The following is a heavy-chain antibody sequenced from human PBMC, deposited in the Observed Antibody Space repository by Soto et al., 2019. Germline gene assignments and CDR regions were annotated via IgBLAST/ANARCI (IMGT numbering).Heavy chain of an antibody. CDR1: GFSISDYA. V-gene: IGHV3-23*01. CDR3: AKDGIRKDDY. CDR2: ISDSGIRT. J-gene: IGHJ4*02. Sequence: DVQLLESGGGFIQPGGSLRLSCSASGFSISDYAMSWDRQAPGKGLEWVSSISDSGIRTFYRDSVKGRFAISRDTSKNTVYLQMNNLRVGDTALYYSAKDGIRKDDYWGPGTMVTVSS.